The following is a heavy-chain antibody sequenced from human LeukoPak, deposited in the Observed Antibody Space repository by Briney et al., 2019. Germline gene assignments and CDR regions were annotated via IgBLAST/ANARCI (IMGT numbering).Heavy chain of an antibody. CDR1: GFTVSSNY. Sequence: GGSLRLSCAASGFTVSSNYMSWVRQAPGKGLGWVSVFYSGGSTYYADSVKGRFTISRDNSKNTLYLQMNSLRAEDTAVYYCARESNYVGYFDYWGQGTLVTVSS. CDR3: ARESNYVGYFDY. D-gene: IGHD4-11*01. CDR2: FYSGGST. V-gene: IGHV3-66*02. J-gene: IGHJ4*02.